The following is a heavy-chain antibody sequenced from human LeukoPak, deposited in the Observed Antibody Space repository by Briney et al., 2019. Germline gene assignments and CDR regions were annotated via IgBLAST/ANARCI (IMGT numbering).Heavy chain of an antibody. Sequence: PGGSLRLSCAASGFTISGNYMAWVRQAPVKGLEWVSVVSGGGTTDYADSVKGRFTISRDDSKNTLYLQMSSLRAEDTAVYYCARAPARHVLDFWGQGSLVTVSS. D-gene: IGHD6-6*01. V-gene: IGHV3-53*01. J-gene: IGHJ4*02. CDR1: GFTISGNY. CDR2: VSGGGTT. CDR3: ARAPARHVLDF.